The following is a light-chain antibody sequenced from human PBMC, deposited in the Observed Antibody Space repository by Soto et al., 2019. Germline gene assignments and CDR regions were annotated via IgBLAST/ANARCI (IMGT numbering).Light chain of an antibody. Sequence: EVVITQSPATLSVSPGERATLSCRASESVSSNLACYQQRPGQAPRLVIYGASTRANGIPGRFSGSGSGTDFTLTISSLEPEDFAVYYCQQRSNWLTITFGQGTRLEI. J-gene: IGKJ5*01. CDR2: GAS. CDR3: QQRSNWLTIT. V-gene: IGKV3-15*01. CDR1: ESVSSN.